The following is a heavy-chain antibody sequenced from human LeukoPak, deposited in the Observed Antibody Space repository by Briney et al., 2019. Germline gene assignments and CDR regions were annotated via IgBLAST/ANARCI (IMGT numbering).Heavy chain of an antibody. J-gene: IGHJ4*02. Sequence: GGSLRLSCAAPGFTFSSYSMNWVRQAPGEGLEWVSSISSSSSYIYYADSVKGRFTISRDNAKNSLYLQMNSLRAEDTAVYYCAKTGPGQFDYWGQGTLVTVSS. CDR1: GFTFSSYS. CDR2: ISSSSSYI. CDR3: AKTGPGQFDY. D-gene: IGHD1-14*01. V-gene: IGHV3-21*01.